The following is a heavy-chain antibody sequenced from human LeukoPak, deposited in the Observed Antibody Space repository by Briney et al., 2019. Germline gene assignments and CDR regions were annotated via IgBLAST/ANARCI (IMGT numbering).Heavy chain of an antibody. CDR1: GFTVSSNY. CDR2: LYSDGST. Sequence: GGSLRLYCVASGFTVSSNYMSWVRQAPGKGLEWVSLLYSDGSTFYGDSVKGRFTISRDNSKNTVYLQMNSLRGEDTAVYYCARDSSSFPNYFDYWGQGTLVTVSS. V-gene: IGHV3-53*01. CDR3: ARDSSSFPNYFDY. D-gene: IGHD2/OR15-2a*01. J-gene: IGHJ4*02.